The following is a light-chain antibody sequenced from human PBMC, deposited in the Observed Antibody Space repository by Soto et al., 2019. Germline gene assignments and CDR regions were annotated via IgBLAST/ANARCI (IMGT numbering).Light chain of an antibody. CDR1: QNVRSN. V-gene: IGKV3-15*01. Sequence: EIVMTQSPATLSVSPGERATLSCRASQNVRSNLAWYQQKPAQAPRLLIYGASTRATGVPARFSGSGSGTEFTLTISSLQSEDFAVYYCQQYTDWPLTFGGGTKVESK. CDR3: QQYTDWPLT. J-gene: IGKJ4*01. CDR2: GAS.